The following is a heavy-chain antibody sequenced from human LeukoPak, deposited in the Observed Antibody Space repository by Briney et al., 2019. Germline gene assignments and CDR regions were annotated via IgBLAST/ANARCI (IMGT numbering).Heavy chain of an antibody. CDR3: ARKKAGEPFFDC. CDR2: IYHSGST. Sequence: PSGTLSLTCAVSGGSISSGNWWSWVRQPPGKGLEWIGEIYHSGSTNYDPSLKSRVTTSVDKSKNQFSLKLSSVTAADTAVYYCARKKAGEPFFDCWGQGTLVTVSS. J-gene: IGHJ4*02. D-gene: IGHD7-27*01. CDR1: GGSISSGNW. V-gene: IGHV4-4*02.